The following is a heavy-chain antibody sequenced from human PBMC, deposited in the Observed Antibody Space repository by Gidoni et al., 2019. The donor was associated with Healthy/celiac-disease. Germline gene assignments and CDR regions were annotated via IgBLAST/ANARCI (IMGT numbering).Heavy chain of an antibody. D-gene: IGHD2-15*01. CDR2: IWYDGSNK. V-gene: IGHV3-33*01. J-gene: IGHJ6*02. CDR1: GFTFSSYG. CDR3: ARGGLVVAATRYYYYGMDV. Sequence: QVQLVESGGGVVQPGRSLRLSCAASGFTFSSYGMHWGRQAPGKGLEWVAVIWYDGSNKYYADSVKGRFTISRDNSKNTLYLQMNSLRAEDTAVYYCARGGLVVAATRYYYYGMDVWGQGTTVTVSS.